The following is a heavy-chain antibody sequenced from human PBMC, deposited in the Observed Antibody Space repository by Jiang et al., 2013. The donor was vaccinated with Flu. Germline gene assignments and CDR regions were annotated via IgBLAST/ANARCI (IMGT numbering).Heavy chain of an antibody. CDR1: GYSFTSHW. Sequence: GAEVKKPGESLKISCKGSGYSFTSHWIGWVRQMPGKGLEWMGIIYPGDSDTRYSPSFQGQVTISADKSISTAYLQWSSLKASDTAMYFCARPPTGSSYPWYFNLWGRGTLVTVSS. J-gene: IGHJ2*01. D-gene: IGHD1-26*01. V-gene: IGHV5-51*03. CDR3: ARPPTGSSYPWYFNL. CDR2: IYPGDSDT.